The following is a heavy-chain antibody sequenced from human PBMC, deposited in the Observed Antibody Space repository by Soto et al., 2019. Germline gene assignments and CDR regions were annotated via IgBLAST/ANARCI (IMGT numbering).Heavy chain of an antibody. CDR3: VRYCSTTLCNGVATRTFDY. D-gene: IGHD2-2*01. Sequence: PGGSLRLSCAASRFTFSTCEMNWVRQAPGKGLEWVSYISSSGNTVYYADSVKGRFTISRDNTRNSLYLQMNSLRDEDTALYYCVRYCSTTLCNGVATRTFDYWGQGTLVTVSS. CDR2: ISSSGNTV. V-gene: IGHV3-48*03. J-gene: IGHJ4*02. CDR1: RFTFSTCE.